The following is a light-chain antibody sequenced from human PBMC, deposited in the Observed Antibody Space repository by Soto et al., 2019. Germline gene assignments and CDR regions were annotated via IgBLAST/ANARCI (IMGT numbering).Light chain of an antibody. J-gene: IGLJ1*01. CDR2: EVS. Sequence: QSVLTQPPSASGSPGKSVTVSCPGTSGDVGGYNYVSWYQHHPGKAPKLMIYEVSKRPSGVPDRFSGSKSGNTASLTVTGLQAEDEADYYCSSYAGSNNFVFGTGTKVTVL. CDR1: SGDVGGYNY. V-gene: IGLV2-8*01. CDR3: SSYAGSNNFV.